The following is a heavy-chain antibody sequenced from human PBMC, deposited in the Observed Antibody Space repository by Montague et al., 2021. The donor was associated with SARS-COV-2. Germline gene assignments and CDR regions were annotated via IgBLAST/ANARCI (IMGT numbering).Heavy chain of an antibody. CDR1: GFTFSSYD. Sequence: SLRLSCAASGFTFSSYDMHWVRQAPGKGLEWVAVIWYDGSNQYYGDSVKGRFTISRDNSKNTLYLQMNSPRAEDTAVYYRAREYSAPRWFGEYNRYGMDVWGQGTTVTVSS. J-gene: IGHJ6*02. CDR3: AREYSAPRWFGEYNRYGMDV. D-gene: IGHD3-10*01. V-gene: IGHV3-33*08. CDR2: IWYDGSNQ.